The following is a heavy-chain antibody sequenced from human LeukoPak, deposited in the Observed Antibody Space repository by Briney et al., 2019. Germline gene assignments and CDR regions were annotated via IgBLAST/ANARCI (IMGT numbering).Heavy chain of an antibody. D-gene: IGHD6-13*01. CDR2: IYHSGST. J-gene: IGHJ4*02. V-gene: IGHV4-61*01. CDR3: ARDLAAGSLDF. Sequence: SETLSLTCTVSGDSVSNVRYSWSWIRQPPGKGLEWIGYIYHSGSTSYNPSLKSRVTISIDTSRNQFSLTLSSVTAAGTAIYYCARDLAAGSLDFWGQGILVTVSS. CDR1: GDSVSNVRYS.